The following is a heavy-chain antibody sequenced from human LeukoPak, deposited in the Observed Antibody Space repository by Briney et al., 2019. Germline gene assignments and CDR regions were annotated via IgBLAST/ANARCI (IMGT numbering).Heavy chain of an antibody. CDR1: GFTFSSYA. Sequence: GGSLRLSCAASGFTFSSYAMSWVRQVPGKGLEWVSAISGSGGSTYYADSVRGRFTISRDNSKNTLYLQMNSLRAEDTAVYYCAKDLRPDRGSGKESDYWGQGTLVTVSS. J-gene: IGHJ4*02. CDR3: AKDLRPDRGSGKESDY. V-gene: IGHV3-23*01. CDR2: ISGSGGST. D-gene: IGHD3-10*01.